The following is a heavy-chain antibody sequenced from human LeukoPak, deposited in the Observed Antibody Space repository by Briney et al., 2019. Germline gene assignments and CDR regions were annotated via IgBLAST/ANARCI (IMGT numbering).Heavy chain of an antibody. D-gene: IGHD1-1*01. J-gene: IGHJ4*02. Sequence: SETLSLTCAVYGGSFSGYYWSWIRQPPGKGLEWIGEINHSGSTNYNPSLKSRVTISVDTSKNQFSLKLSSVTAADTAVYYCARGSTGTTLYDYWGQGTQVTVSS. CDR2: INHSGST. CDR3: ARGSTGTTLYDY. V-gene: IGHV4-34*01. CDR1: GGSFSGYY.